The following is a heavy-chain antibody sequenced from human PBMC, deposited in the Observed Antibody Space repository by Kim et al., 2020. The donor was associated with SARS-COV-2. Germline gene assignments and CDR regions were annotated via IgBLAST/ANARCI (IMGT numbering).Heavy chain of an antibody. CDR2: ISSSGSNI. CDR3: ARDLSRGYGEPRIWFDY. CDR1: GFTFSSYE. Sequence: GGSLRLSCAASGFTFSSYEMNWVRQAPGKGLEWVSYISSSGSNIYYADSVKGRFTISRDNAKNSLYLQMNSLRAEDTAVYYCARDLSRGYGEPRIWFDYWGQGTLVTDSS. J-gene: IGHJ4*02. D-gene: IGHD4-17*01. V-gene: IGHV3-48*03.